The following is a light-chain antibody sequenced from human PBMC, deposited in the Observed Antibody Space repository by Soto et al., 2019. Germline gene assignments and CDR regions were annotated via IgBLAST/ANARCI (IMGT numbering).Light chain of an antibody. CDR2: GAS. Sequence: EIVLTQSPGTLSLSPGERATLSCRASQSISNNYLAWYQQKLGQAPRLLIYGASSRATGIPDRFSGSGSGTDFSLIISRLEPEDFAVYYCQQYGRPPPRTFGQGTKLEIK. CDR1: QSISNNY. V-gene: IGKV3-20*01. J-gene: IGKJ2*01. CDR3: QQYGRPPPRT.